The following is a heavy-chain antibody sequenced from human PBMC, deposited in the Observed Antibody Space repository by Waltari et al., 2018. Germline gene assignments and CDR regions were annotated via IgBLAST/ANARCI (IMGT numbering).Heavy chain of an antibody. V-gene: IGHV3-49*04. CDR3: TRWGGYYYDSSGYYTLSDY. CDR1: GFTFGDYA. D-gene: IGHD3-22*01. CDR2: IRSKAYGGTT. Sequence: EVQLVESGGGLVQPGRSLRLSCTASGFTFGDYAMSWVRQAPGKVLEWVGFIRSKAYGGTTEYAASVKGRFTISRDDSKSIAYLQMNSLKTEDTAVYYCTRWGGYYYDSSGYYTLSDYWGQGTLVTVSS. J-gene: IGHJ4*02.